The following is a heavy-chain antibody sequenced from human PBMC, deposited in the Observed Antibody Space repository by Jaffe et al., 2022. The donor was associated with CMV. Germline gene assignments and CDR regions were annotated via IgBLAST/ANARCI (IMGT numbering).Heavy chain of an antibody. Sequence: EVQLLESGGGLVQPGGSLRLSCAASGFTFSSYAMSWVRQAPGKGLEWVSAISGSGGSTYYADSVKGRFTISRDNSKNTLYLQMNSLRAEDTAVYYCAKDFARHRHQRIVASPVGFDYWGQGTLVTVSS. CDR2: ISGSGGST. J-gene: IGHJ4*02. D-gene: IGHD5-12*01. V-gene: IGHV3-23*01. CDR3: AKDFARHRHQRIVASPVGFDY. CDR1: GFTFSSYA.